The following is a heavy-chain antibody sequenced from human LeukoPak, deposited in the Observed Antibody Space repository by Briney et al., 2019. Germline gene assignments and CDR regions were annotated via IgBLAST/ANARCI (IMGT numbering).Heavy chain of an antibody. Sequence: ASVKVSCKASGGTFSSYAISWVRQAPGQGLEWMGRIIPILGIANYAQKFQGRVTITADKSTSTAYMELSSLRSEDTAVYYCARDLPRESSGPQSYYGMDVWGQGTTVTVSS. CDR3: ARDLPRESSGPQSYYGMDV. CDR2: IIPILGIA. D-gene: IGHD6-19*01. V-gene: IGHV1-69*04. CDR1: GGTFSSYA. J-gene: IGHJ6*02.